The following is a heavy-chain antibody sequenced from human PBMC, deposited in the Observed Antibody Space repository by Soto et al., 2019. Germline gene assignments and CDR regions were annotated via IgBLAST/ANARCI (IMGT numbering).Heavy chain of an antibody. J-gene: IGHJ4*02. CDR3: AKDRLFDY. CDR1: GFTFSNYD. V-gene: IGHV3-23*01. D-gene: IGHD6-6*01. CDR2: IGGSGDSA. Sequence: EVQLLESGGGLVQPGGPLRLSCAASGFTFSNYDMTWVRQAPGKGLEWVSTIGGSGDSAHYANSVRGRFTISRDNSRNTVYLQMNSLRAEDTAVYYCAKDRLFDYWGQGTLVTVSS.